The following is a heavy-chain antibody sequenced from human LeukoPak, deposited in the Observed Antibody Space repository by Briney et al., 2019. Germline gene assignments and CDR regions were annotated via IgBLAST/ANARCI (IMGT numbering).Heavy chain of an antibody. V-gene: IGHV4-61*02. D-gene: IGHD1-26*01. J-gene: IGHJ4*02. CDR2: IYTSGTT. Sequence: LSETLSLTCTVSGGSINSGSYYWSGIRPPAGKGLEWIGRIYTSGTTNYNPSLKSRVTISVDTSKNQFSLKLSSVTAADTAVYYCAGIVGATLGYWGQGTLVTVSS. CDR3: AGIVGATLGY. CDR1: GGSINSGSYY.